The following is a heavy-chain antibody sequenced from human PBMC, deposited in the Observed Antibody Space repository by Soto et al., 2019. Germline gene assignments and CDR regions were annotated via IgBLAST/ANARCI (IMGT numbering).Heavy chain of an antibody. CDR1: GFTFSDAW. J-gene: IGHJ5*02. Sequence: GGSLRRSCAASGFTFSDAWMSWVRQAPGKGLEWVGRIKIKSYRWTTEYAAPVRCILTISRDDSKNTLYRQRNSLKIEDTAVDSCTTHLCRISVGVVSTGYCNPLGQ. CDR2: IKIKSYRWTT. CDR3: TTHLCRISVGVVSTGYCNP. D-gene: IGHD3-9*01. V-gene: IGHV3-15*01.